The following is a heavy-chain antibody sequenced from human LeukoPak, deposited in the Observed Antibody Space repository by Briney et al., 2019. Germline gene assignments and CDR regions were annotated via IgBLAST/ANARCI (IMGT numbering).Heavy chain of an antibody. J-gene: IGHJ4*02. D-gene: IGHD5-12*01. CDR3: ARLSGYHFDY. V-gene: IGHV4-34*01. CDR1: SGSLSDKY. CDR2: INPSGRT. Sequence: NASETLSLTCGVYSGSLSDKYWSWIRQPLGKGLEWIGEINPSGRTNYNPSLKSRVTMSIDTSKNQFSLKLSSVTAADTAVYYCARLSGYHFDYWGQGALVTVSS.